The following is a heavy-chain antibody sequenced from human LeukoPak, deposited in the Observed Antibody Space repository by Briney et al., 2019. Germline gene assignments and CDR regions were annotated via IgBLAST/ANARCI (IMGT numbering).Heavy chain of an antibody. V-gene: IGHV4-39*01. J-gene: IGHJ5*02. Sequence: PSETLSLTCAVSGGSISSNSYYWGWIRQPPGKGLEWIGSIYYSGRTYYNPSLKSRVTISVDTSKKQFSLKLSSVTAADTAVYYCARGRPDGSGSYYKFDPWGQGTLVTVSS. CDR3: ARGRPDGSGSYYKFDP. D-gene: IGHD3-10*01. CDR1: GGSISSNSYY. CDR2: IYYSGRT.